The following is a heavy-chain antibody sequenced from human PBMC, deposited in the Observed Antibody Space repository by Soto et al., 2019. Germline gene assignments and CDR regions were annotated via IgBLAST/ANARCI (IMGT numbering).Heavy chain of an antibody. CDR1: GGSISSGGYS. D-gene: IGHD7-27*01. Sequence: LSLTCAVSGGSISSGGYSWSWIRQPPGKGLEWIGYIYYSGSTYYNPSLKSRVTISVDRSKNQFSLKLSSVTAADTAVYYCARAGAKLGIDYWGQGTLVTVSS. CDR2: IYYSGST. J-gene: IGHJ4*02. V-gene: IGHV4-30-2*01. CDR3: ARAGAKLGIDY.